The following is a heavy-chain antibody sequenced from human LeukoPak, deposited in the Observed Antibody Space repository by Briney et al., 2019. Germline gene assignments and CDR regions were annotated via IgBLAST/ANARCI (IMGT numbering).Heavy chain of an antibody. Sequence: ASVKVSCKASAYVFTAYYIHWVRQAPGQGLEWMGWINPNSGGTNYAQKLQGRVTMTTDTSTSTAYMELRSLRSDDTAVYYCARVVVTAIRWDWYFDLWGRGTLVTVSS. CDR1: AYVFTAYY. D-gene: IGHD2-21*02. CDR2: INPNSGGT. V-gene: IGHV1-2*02. CDR3: ARVVVTAIRWDWYFDL. J-gene: IGHJ2*01.